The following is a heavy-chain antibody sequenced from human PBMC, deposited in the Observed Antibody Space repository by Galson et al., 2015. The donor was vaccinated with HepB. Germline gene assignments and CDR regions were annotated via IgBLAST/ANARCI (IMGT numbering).Heavy chain of an antibody. D-gene: IGHD2-15*01. CDR3: ARGSHIVVVVAAIGMDV. V-gene: IGHV4-34*01. CDR2: INHSGST. J-gene: IGHJ6*02. CDR1: GGSFSGYY. Sequence: ETLSLTCAVYGGSFSGYYWSWIRQPPGKGLEWIGEINHSGSTNYNPSLKSRVTISVDTSKNQFSLKLSSVTAADTAVYYCARGSHIVVVVAAIGMDVWGQGTTVTVSS.